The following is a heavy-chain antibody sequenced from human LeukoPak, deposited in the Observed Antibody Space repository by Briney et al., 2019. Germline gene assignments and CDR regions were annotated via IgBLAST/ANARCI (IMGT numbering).Heavy chain of an antibody. CDR1: GGSMNNYY. Sequence: SETLSLTCTVSGGSMNNYYWSWLRESPGKGLEWVGYIYHTGSATYKPSLKSRVTLSLDTSKNQFSLRLNSVTAADTAVYYCARGRGDSKGTSFDFWGQGTLVTASS. CDR3: ARGRGDSKGTSFDF. D-gene: IGHD3-22*01. V-gene: IGHV4-59*01. J-gene: IGHJ4*02. CDR2: IYHTGSA.